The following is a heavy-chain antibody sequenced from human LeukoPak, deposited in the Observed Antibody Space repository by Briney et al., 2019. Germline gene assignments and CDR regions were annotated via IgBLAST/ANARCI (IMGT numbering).Heavy chain of an antibody. CDR3: AREVSRYFDWLPGGFDP. CDR2: IIPILGIA. V-gene: IGHV1-69*04. Sequence: SVKVSCKASGGTFSSYAISWVRQAPGQGLEWMGRIIPILGIANYAQKFQGRVAITADKSTSTAYMELSSLRSEDTAVYYCAREVSRYFDWLPGGFDPWGQGTLVTVSS. D-gene: IGHD3-9*01. CDR1: GGTFSSYA. J-gene: IGHJ5*02.